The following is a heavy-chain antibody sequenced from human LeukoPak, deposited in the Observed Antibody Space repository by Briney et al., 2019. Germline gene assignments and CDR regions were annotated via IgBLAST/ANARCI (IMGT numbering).Heavy chain of an antibody. J-gene: IGHJ5*02. CDR3: ARDPSSFYSSSWYWFDP. D-gene: IGHD6-13*01. V-gene: IGHV4-39*07. CDR2: IYYSGST. CDR1: GGSISSSSYY. Sequence: PSETLSLTCTVSGGSISSSSYYWGWIRQPPGKGLEWIGSIYYSGSTNYNPSLKSRVTISVDTSKNQFSLKLSSVTAADTAVYYCARDPSSFYSSSWYWFDPWGQGTLVTVSS.